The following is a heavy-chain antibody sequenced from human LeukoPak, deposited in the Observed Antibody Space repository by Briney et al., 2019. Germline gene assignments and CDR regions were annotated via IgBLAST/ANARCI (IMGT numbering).Heavy chain of an antibody. CDR3: ARERTPGSGYGVDY. CDR2: INPNSGVT. J-gene: IGHJ4*02. Sequence: ASVKVSCKASGYTFTAYYMHWVRQAPGQGLEWMGWINPNSGVTNYAQKFQGRVTMTRDTSISTAYMELSRLRSDDTAVYYCARERTPGSGYGVDYWGQGTVVTVSS. D-gene: IGHD6-25*01. V-gene: IGHV1-2*02. CDR1: GYTFTAYY.